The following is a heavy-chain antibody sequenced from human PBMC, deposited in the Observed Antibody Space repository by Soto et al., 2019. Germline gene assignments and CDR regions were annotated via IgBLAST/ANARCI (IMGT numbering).Heavy chain of an antibody. Sequence: GPLRLSGAASVFTFSSYSMNWVRQAPGKGLEWVSSISSISSYIYYADSVKGRFTISRDNAKNSLYLQMNSLRAEDTAVYYCARDPPYYDILTGDYWGQGTLVTVSS. D-gene: IGHD3-9*01. CDR3: ARDPPYYDILTGDY. V-gene: IGHV3-21*01. J-gene: IGHJ4*02. CDR2: ISSISSYI. CDR1: VFTFSSYS.